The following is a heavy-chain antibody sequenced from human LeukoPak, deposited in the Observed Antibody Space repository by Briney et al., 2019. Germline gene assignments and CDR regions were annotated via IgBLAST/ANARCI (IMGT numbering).Heavy chain of an antibody. Sequence: GSSVKVSCKASGGTFSSYAISWVRQAPGQGLEWMGGIIPIFGTANYAQKFQGRVTITTEESTSTAYMELSSLRSEDTAVYYCARVHCTSTVCYTGWFDPWSQGTLVTVSS. V-gene: IGHV1-69*05. CDR3: ARVHCTSTVCYTGWFDP. D-gene: IGHD2-2*02. CDR2: IIPIFGTA. CDR1: GGTFSSYA. J-gene: IGHJ5*02.